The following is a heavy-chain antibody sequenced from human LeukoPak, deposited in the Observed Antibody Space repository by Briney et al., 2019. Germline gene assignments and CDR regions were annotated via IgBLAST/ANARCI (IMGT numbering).Heavy chain of an antibody. CDR2: IYYGGNI. D-gene: IGHD4-23*01. J-gene: IGHJ4*02. CDR3: ASAEANYRGSVFDY. Sequence: PSETLSLTCSVSGGSIGTSSYYWGWIRQPPGKGLEWLGTIYYGGNINYNLSLKSRLTISADTSNNQLSLKLSSVTAADTAVYYCASAEANYRGSVFDYWGQGTLVTVSS. V-gene: IGHV4-39*01. CDR1: GGSIGTSSYY.